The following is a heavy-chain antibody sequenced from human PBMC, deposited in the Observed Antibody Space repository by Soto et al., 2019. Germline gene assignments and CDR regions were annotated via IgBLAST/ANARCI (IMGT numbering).Heavy chain of an antibody. CDR3: ARVYDFWSGYHAGYFDY. Sequence: SVKVSCKASGGTFSSYAISWVRQAPGQGPEWMGGIIPIFGTANYAQKFQGRVTITADESTSTAYMELSSLRSEDTAVYYCARVYDFWSGYHAGYFDYWGQGTLVTVSS. D-gene: IGHD3-3*01. CDR2: IIPIFGTA. CDR1: GGTFSSYA. V-gene: IGHV1-69*13. J-gene: IGHJ4*02.